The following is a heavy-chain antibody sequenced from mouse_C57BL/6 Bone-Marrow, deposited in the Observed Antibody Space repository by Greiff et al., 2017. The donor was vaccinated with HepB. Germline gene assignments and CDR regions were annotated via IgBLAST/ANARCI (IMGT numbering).Heavy chain of an antibody. Sequence: VQLKESGAELVRPGASVKLSCTASGFNIKDDYMHWVKQRPEQGLEWIGWIDPENGDTEYASKFQGKATITADTSSNTAYLQLSSLTSEDTAVYYCSFLRYFDYWGQGTTLTVSS. CDR1: GFNIKDDY. CDR2: IDPENGDT. J-gene: IGHJ2*01. V-gene: IGHV14-4*01. D-gene: IGHD1-1*01. CDR3: SFLRYFDY.